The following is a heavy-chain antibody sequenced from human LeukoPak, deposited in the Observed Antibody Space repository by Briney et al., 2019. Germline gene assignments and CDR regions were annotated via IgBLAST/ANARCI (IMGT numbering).Heavy chain of an antibody. V-gene: IGHV4-38-2*02. J-gene: IGHJ5*02. CDR1: GYSISSGYD. CDR3: ARDFYGSGSWNWFDP. Sequence: SETLSLTCTVSGYSISSGYDWGWIRQPPGKGLEWIGSIYHSGSTYYNPSLKSRVTISVDTSKNQFSLKLSSVTAADTAVYYCARDFYGSGSWNWFDPWGQGTLVTVSS. D-gene: IGHD3-10*01. CDR2: IYHSGST.